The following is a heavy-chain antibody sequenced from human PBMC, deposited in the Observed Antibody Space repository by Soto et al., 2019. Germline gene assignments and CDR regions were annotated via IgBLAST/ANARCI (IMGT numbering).Heavy chain of an antibody. CDR2: ISSSSFSI. D-gene: IGHD6-6*01. Sequence: GGSLRLSCAASGFTFSSFSMNWVRQAPGKGLEWVSSISSSSFSINYADSVKGRFSISRDNAQNSLHLQMNNLRAEDTAVYYCARNESSNIYGMDVWGQGTTVTVSS. J-gene: IGHJ6*02. CDR3: ARNESSNIYGMDV. V-gene: IGHV3-21*01. CDR1: GFTFSSFS.